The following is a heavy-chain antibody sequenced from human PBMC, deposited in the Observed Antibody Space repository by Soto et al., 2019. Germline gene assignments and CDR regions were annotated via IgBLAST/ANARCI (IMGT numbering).Heavy chain of an antibody. D-gene: IGHD6-19*01. CDR1: GFPFSIYS. J-gene: IGHJ4*02. Sequence: EVQLVESGGGLVQPGGSLTLSCAASGFPFSIYSMNWVRQAPGKGLEWSSYITSDTKTIKYADSVKGRFTISRDNAKNLVYLQMNSLRDEDTAVYFCARSVEGHFDYWGQGTVVTVSS. CDR3: ARSVEGHFDY. CDR2: ITSDTKTI. V-gene: IGHV3-48*02.